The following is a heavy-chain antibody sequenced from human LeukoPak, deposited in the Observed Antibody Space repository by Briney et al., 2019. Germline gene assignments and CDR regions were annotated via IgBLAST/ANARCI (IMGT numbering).Heavy chain of an antibody. Sequence: SETLSLTCTVSGGSISSSSYYWGWIRQPPGKGLEWIGSIYYSGSTYYNPSLKSRVTISVDTSKNQFSLKLSSVTAADTAVYYCARRDGNERMATVHPLHYYYYYMDVWGKGTTVTISS. V-gene: IGHV4-39*07. J-gene: IGHJ6*03. CDR2: IYYSGST. CDR3: ARRDGNERMATVHPLHYYYYYMDV. CDR1: GGSISSSSYY. D-gene: IGHD5-12*01.